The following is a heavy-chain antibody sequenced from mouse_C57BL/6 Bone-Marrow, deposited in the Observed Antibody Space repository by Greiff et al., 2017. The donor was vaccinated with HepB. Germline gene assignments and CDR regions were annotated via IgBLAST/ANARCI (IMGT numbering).Heavy chain of an antibody. J-gene: IGHJ2*01. CDR3: ARAYDYDDYFDY. Sequence: EVQLQQSGPELVKPGASVKISCKASGYTFTDYYMNWVKQSHGKSLDWIGDINPNNGGTSYNQKFKGKATLTVDKSSSTAYMELRSLTSEDSAVYYGARAYDYDDYFDYWCQGTTLTVSS. V-gene: IGHV1-26*01. CDR1: GYTFTDYY. D-gene: IGHD2-4*01. CDR2: INPNNGGT.